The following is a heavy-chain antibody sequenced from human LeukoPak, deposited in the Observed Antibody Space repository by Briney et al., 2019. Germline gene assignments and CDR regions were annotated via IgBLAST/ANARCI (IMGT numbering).Heavy chain of an antibody. D-gene: IGHD3-10*01. V-gene: IGHV3-30*04. J-gene: IGHJ5*02. CDR2: ISYDGSNK. CDR3: ARSLLWFGELNWFDP. Sequence: HPGGSLRLSCAASGFTFSSYAMHWARQATGKGLEWVAVISYDGSNKYYADSVKGRFTISRDNSKNTLYLQMNSLRAEDTAVYYCARSLLWFGELNWFDPWGQGTLVTVSS. CDR1: GFTFSSYA.